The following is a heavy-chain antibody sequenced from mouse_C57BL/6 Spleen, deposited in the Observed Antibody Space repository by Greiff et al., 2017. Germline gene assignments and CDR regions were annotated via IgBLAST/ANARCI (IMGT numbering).Heavy chain of an antibody. V-gene: IGHV7-3*01. CDR1: GFTFTDYY. CDR3: ARFYGNAWFAY. J-gene: IGHJ3*01. D-gene: IGHD2-1*01. CDR2: IRNKANGYTT. Sequence: EVKLMESGGGLVQPGGSLSLSCAASGFTFTDYYMSWVRQPPGKALEWLGFIRNKANGYTTEYSASVKGRFTISRDNSQSILYLQMNALRAEDSATYCCARFYGNAWFAYWGQGTLVTVSA.